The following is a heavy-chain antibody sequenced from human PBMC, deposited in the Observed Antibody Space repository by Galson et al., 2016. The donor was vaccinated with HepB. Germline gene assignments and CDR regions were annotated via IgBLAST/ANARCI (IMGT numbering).Heavy chain of an antibody. V-gene: IGHV4-59*01. CDR2: VYSNGVP. CDR3: ARFRPSDGLDV. CDR1: GGSIISFY. Sequence: SETLSLTCNVSGGSIISFYWGWIRQPPGKGLEWIGYVYSNGVPNFSPSFRSRVTMTVDTSKNNFSLRMTSVIAADTATYYCARFRPSDGLDVWGRGTVVSVSS. J-gene: IGHJ3*01.